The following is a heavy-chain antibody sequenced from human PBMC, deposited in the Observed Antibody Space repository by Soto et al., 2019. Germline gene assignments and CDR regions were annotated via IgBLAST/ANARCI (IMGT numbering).Heavy chain of an antibody. CDR1: GGSLSGYY. D-gene: IGHD5-12*01. CDR2: VKDGGHT. J-gene: IGHJ4*02. V-gene: IGHV4-34*01. CDR3: ARGQEGVVATH. Sequence: QVQLQQWGAGLLKPSETLSLNCAVTGGSLSGYYWSWIRQPQGKGLEWIGEVKDGGHTNYSPSLRGRVTISSDTSNNQFSLRLNFVTAADTGVYYCARGQEGVVATHWDQGSLVTVSS.